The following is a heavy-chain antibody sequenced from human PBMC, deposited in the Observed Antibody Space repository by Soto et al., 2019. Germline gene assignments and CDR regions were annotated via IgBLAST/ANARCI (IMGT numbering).Heavy chain of an antibody. V-gene: IGHV4-34*01. D-gene: IGHD2-2*01. CDR1: GGSFSGYY. J-gene: IGHJ6*02. CDR2: INHSGST. CDR3: RLYCSSNSCRMRYYYYGMDV. Sequence: SETLSLTCAVYGGSFSGYYWSWIRQPPGKGLEWIGEINHSGSTNYNPSLKSRVTISVDTSKNQFSLKLSSVTAADTAVYYCRLYCSSNSCRMRYYYYGMDVWGQGTTVTVSS.